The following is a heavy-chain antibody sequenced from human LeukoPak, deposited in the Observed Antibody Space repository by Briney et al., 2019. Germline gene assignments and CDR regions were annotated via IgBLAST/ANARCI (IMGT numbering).Heavy chain of an antibody. D-gene: IGHD3-3*01. CDR2: IYTSGST. CDR1: GGSISSYY. V-gene: IGHV4-4*07. J-gene: IGHJ4*02. Sequence: SEALSLTCTVSGGSISSYYWSWIRQPAGKGLEWIGRIYTSGSTNYNPSLKSRVTMSVDTSKNQFSLKLSSVTAADTAVYYCARESFWSGYPDYWGQGTLVTVSS. CDR3: ARESFWSGYPDY.